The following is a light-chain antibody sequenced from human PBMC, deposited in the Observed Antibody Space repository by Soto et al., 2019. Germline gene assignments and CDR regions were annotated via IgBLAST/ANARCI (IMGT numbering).Light chain of an antibody. Sequence: QSALTQPASVSGSPGQSLTISCTGSSSDLGAYDFVSWYQLHPGQAPKLVIYEVYNRPSGVSNRFSGSKSGNTASLTISGLQAEDEAHYYCSSYTTTSTLWVFGGGTKVTVL. CDR1: SSDLGAYDF. V-gene: IGLV2-14*01. CDR2: EVY. CDR3: SSYTTTSTLWV. J-gene: IGLJ3*02.